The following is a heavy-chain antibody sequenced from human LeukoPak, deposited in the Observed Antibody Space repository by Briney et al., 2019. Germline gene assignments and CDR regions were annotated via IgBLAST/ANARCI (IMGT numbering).Heavy chain of an antibody. Sequence: PGRALRLSCAASGFTFSSFGMHWVRQAPGEGLGWVSVIWYDGSKKYYADSVKGRFTISRDNSKNTLYLQMSSLRGEDTSVYYCARVANITTFGMDVWGQGTTVTVSS. J-gene: IGHJ6*02. CDR1: GFTFSSFG. CDR2: IWYDGSKK. D-gene: IGHD3-9*01. CDR3: ARVANITTFGMDV. V-gene: IGHV3-33*01.